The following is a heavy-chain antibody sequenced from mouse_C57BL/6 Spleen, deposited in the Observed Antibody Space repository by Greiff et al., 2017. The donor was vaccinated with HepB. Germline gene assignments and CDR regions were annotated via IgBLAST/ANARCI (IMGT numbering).Heavy chain of an antibody. Sequence: QVQLKQSGAELVRPGTSVKVSCKASGYAFTNYLIEWVKQRPGQGLEWIGVINPGSGGTNYNEKFKGKATLTADKSSSTAYMQLSSLTSEDSAVYFCARNPKGYYVSSYYAMDYWGQGTSVTVSS. CDR2: INPGSGGT. D-gene: IGHD1-1*01. CDR3: ARNPKGYYVSSYYAMDY. J-gene: IGHJ4*01. V-gene: IGHV1-54*01. CDR1: GYAFTNYL.